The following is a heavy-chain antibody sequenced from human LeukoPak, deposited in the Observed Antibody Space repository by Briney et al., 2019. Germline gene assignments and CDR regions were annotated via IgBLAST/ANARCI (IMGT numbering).Heavy chain of an antibody. CDR3: ARGGGLCSSTSCYPPGLDY. V-gene: IGHV4-30-2*01. D-gene: IGHD2-2*01. CDR2: IYHSGST. CDR1: GGSISSGGYP. Sequence: SQTLSLTCAVSGGSISSGGYPWSWIRQPPGKGLEWIGYIYHSGSTYYNPSLKSRVTISVDGSKNQFSLKLSSVTAADTAVYYCARGGGLCSSTSCYPPGLDYWGQGTLVTVSS. J-gene: IGHJ4*02.